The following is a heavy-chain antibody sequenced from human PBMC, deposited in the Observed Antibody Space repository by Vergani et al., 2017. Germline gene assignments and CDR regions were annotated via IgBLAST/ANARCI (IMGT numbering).Heavy chain of an antibody. Sequence: QVQLQESGPGLVKPSQTLSLTCSVSGDSISSGVYYWSWIRQPPGKGLEWIGYIYYSGSTYYNPSLKSRVTISLDTSKKQFFLKLNSVTAADTAVYFCARLGYSDTSGFYSAFQIWGQGTMVTVSS. D-gene: IGHD3-22*01. CDR3: ARLGYSDTSGFYSAFQI. J-gene: IGHJ3*02. CDR2: IYYSGST. V-gene: IGHV4-30-4*08. CDR1: GDSISSGVYY.